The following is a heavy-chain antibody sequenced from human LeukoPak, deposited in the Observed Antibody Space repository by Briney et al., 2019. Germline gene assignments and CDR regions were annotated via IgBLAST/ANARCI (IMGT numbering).Heavy chain of an antibody. CDR2: ISAYNGNT. J-gene: IGHJ5*02. D-gene: IGHD3-16*01. V-gene: IGHV1-18*01. Sequence: ASVKVSCKASGYTFTTYDITWVRQAPGQGLEWMGWISAYNGNTNYAQKLQGRVTMTTDTSTSTAYMELRSLRSDDTAVYYCARDTSEGDYAWWFDPWGQGTLVTVAS. CDR3: ARDTSEGDYAWWFDP. CDR1: GYTFTTYD.